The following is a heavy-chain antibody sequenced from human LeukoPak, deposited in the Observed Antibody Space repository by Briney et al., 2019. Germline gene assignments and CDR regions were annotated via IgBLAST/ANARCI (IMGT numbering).Heavy chain of an antibody. Sequence: SETLSLTCTVSGGSVSSGSYYWSWIRQPPGKGLEWIGYIYYSGSTNYNPSLKSRVTISADTSKNQFSLRLSSVTAADTAVYYCARDLSVANDDYYYYGMDVWGQGTTVTVSS. V-gene: IGHV4-61*01. CDR3: ARDLSVANDDYYYYGMDV. CDR1: GGSVSSGSYY. CDR2: IYYSGST. J-gene: IGHJ6*02. D-gene: IGHD6-19*01.